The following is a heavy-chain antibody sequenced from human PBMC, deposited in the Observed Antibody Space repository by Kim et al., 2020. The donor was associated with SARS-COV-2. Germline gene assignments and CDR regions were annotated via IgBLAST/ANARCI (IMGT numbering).Heavy chain of an antibody. CDR2: IYYSGST. V-gene: IGHV4-30-4*01. D-gene: IGHD1-1*01. CDR3: AGNEYPDYYYYGMDV. CDR1: GGSISSGDYY. J-gene: IGHJ6*02. Sequence: SETLSLTCTVSGGSISSGDYYWSWIRQPPGKGLEWIGYIYYSGSTYYNPSLKSRVTISVDTSKNQFSLKLSSLTAADTAVYYCAGNEYPDYYYYGMDVWGQGTTVTVSS.